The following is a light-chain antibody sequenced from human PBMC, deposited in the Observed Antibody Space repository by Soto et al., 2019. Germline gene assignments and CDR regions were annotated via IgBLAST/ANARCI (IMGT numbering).Light chain of an antibody. CDR1: QSVSSY. CDR3: QQYGSSGT. J-gene: IGKJ1*01. Sequence: EIVLTQSPGTLSLSPGERATLSCRASQSVSSYLAWYQQKPGQAPRLLIYGASTRATDIPPRFSGSGSGTDFTLTISRLEPEDFAVYYCQQYGSSGTFGQGTKVDIK. CDR2: GAS. V-gene: IGKV3-20*01.